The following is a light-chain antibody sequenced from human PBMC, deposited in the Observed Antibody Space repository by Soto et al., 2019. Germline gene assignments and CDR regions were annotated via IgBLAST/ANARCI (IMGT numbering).Light chain of an antibody. CDR3: QQYTNWPIT. J-gene: IGKJ5*01. V-gene: IGKV3-15*01. Sequence: EVVMTQSPATLSVSPGERATLSCRASQTIGNNYLAWYQQKPGQAPRLLIYGISARATGIPARFSGSGSGTEFTLTISSLQSEDFAVYYCQQYTNWPITFSQGTRLEIK. CDR2: GIS. CDR1: QTIGNN.